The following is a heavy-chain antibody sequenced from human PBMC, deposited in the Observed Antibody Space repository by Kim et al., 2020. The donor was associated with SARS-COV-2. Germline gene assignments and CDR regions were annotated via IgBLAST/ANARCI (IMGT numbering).Heavy chain of an antibody. CDR1: GFTFSSYA. CDR2: ISGSGGST. V-gene: IGHV3-23*01. J-gene: IGHJ4*02. D-gene: IGHD3-22*01. CDR3: ARRKTYYYDSSGYYYAHVPTYFDY. Sequence: GGSLRLSCAASGFTFSSYAMSWVRQAPGKGLEWVSAISGSGGSTYYADSVKGRFTISRDNSKNTLYLQMNSLRAEDTAVYYCARRKTYYYDSSGYYYAHVPTYFDYWGQGTLVTVSS.